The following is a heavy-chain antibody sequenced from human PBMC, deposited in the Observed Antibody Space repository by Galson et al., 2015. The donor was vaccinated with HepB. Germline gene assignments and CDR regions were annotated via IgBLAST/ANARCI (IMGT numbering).Heavy chain of an antibody. J-gene: IGHJ6*02. D-gene: IGHD1-7*01. V-gene: IGHV1-18*01. CDR3: ARDSRLELRLNNYYYYGMDV. CDR1: GYSFTSYG. CDR2: ISGYDGST. Sequence: SVKVSCTASGYSFTSYGISWLRQAPGQGLEWMGWISGYDGSTTYPQTLQGRVIMTTDRSTNTGYMEVRSLRSDDTAIYYCARDSRLELRLNNYYYYGMDVWGQGTTVTVSS.